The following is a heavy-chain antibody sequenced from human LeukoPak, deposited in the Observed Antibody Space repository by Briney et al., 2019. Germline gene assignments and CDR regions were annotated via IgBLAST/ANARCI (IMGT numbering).Heavy chain of an antibody. CDR1: GGSISSGDYH. CDR2: IYYSGST. V-gene: IGHV4-30-4*01. Sequence: SQTLSLTCTVSGGSISSGDYHWSWIRQPPGKGLEWIGYIYYSGSTYYNPSLKSRVTISVDTSKNQFSLKLSSVTAADTAVYYCARDGPQLGVQKRGAFDIWGQGTMVTVSS. D-gene: IGHD7-27*01. CDR3: ARDGPQLGVQKRGAFDI. J-gene: IGHJ3*02.